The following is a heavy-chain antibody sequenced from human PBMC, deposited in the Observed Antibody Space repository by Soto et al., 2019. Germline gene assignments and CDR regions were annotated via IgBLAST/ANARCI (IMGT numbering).Heavy chain of an antibody. J-gene: IGHJ5*02. CDR3: TREQSDDNYFDP. D-gene: IGHD6-19*01. CDR2: IYYSGGT. CDR1: GGSVSSGSYY. V-gene: IGHV4-61*01. Sequence: SLTCTVSGGSVSSGSYYWSWIRQPPGKGLEWIGYIYYSGGTNYNPSLKSRVTISLDKSKSQFSLRLISVTAADTAVYYCTREQSDDNYFDPWGQGTLVTVSS.